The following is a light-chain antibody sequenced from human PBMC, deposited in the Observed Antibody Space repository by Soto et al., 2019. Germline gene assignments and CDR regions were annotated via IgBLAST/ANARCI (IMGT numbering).Light chain of an antibody. V-gene: IGLV3-21*02. J-gene: IGLJ1*01. CDR1: NIGRYR. CDR3: HLWDSRGDRFV. Sequence: SHELAQPRSVSVAPGQTAKIHCAEANIGRYRVPWSQQRSAQVPVLVVYDASNRPSGIPERFSGSTSGNTAIVNISMAEARDEGDDYSHLWDSRGDRFVFGTGTK. CDR2: DAS.